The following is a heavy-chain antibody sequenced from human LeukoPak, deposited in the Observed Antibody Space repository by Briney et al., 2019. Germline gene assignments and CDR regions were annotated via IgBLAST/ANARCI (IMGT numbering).Heavy chain of an antibody. D-gene: IGHD6-19*01. Sequence: GGSLRLSCAASGFTFSSYGMHWVRQAPGKGLEWVAVISYDGSNKYYADSVKGRFTISRDNSKNTLYLQMSSLRAEDTAVYYCAKDLIAVAGEGYYYGMDVWGQGTTVTVSS. J-gene: IGHJ6*02. V-gene: IGHV3-30*18. CDR3: AKDLIAVAGEGYYYGMDV. CDR2: ISYDGSNK. CDR1: GFTFSSYG.